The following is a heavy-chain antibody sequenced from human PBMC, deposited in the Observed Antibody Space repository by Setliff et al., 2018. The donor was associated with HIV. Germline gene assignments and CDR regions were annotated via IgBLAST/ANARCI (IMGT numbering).Heavy chain of an antibody. CDR1: GPSITIHY. V-gene: IGHV4-59*11. Sequence: SLTCTVSGPSITIHYWSWIRQSPGKGFEWIGYIYSTGSTNYNPSLQSRVTISMVASRNRFSLKVTSVTAADTAVYYCAKGAGFYGDYTFDHWGQGRQVTVS. D-gene: IGHD4-17*01. CDR2: IYSTGST. J-gene: IGHJ4*02. CDR3: AKGAGFYGDYTFDH.